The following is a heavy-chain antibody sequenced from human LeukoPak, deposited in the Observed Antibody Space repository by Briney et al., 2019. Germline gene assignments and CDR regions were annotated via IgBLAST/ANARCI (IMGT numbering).Heavy chain of an antibody. D-gene: IGHD3-10*01. CDR3: ARIGGFCGFGELCLDY. J-gene: IGHJ4*02. Sequence: SETLSLTCAVSGYSISSADYWGWIRQPPGKGLKWIGISYDSGGTYYNPSLKSRVTISVDTSKNQFSLKLSSVTAADTAVYYCARIGGFCGFGELCLDYWGQGTLVTVSS. CDR1: GYSISSADY. V-gene: IGHV4-38-2*01. CDR2: SYDSGGT.